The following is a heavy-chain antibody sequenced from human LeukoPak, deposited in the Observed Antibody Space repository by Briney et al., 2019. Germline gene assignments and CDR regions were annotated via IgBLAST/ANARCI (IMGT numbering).Heavy chain of an antibody. CDR2: IYYSGST. Sequence: SETLSLTCTVSGGSISSYYWSWIRQPPGKGLEWIGYIYYSGSTNYNPSLKSRVTISVDTSKNQFSLKLSSVTAADTAVYYCARHTAAAGLYYYYGMDVWGQGTTVTVS. D-gene: IGHD6-13*01. V-gene: IGHV4-59*08. CDR3: ARHTAAAGLYYYYGMDV. J-gene: IGHJ6*02. CDR1: GGSISSYY.